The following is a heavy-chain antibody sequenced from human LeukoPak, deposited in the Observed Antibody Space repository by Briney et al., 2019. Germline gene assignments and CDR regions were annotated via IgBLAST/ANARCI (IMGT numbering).Heavy chain of an antibody. CDR1: GGSISSYY. D-gene: IGHD6-19*01. Sequence: SETLSLTCTVSGGSISSYYWSWIRQPPGKGLEWIGYIYYSGSTNYNPSLKSRVTRSVDTSKNQFSLKLSSVTSADTDLSYCARDKVAVAGRGWFDPWGQGTLVTVSS. CDR3: ARDKVAVAGRGWFDP. CDR2: IYYSGST. J-gene: IGHJ5*02. V-gene: IGHV4-59*12.